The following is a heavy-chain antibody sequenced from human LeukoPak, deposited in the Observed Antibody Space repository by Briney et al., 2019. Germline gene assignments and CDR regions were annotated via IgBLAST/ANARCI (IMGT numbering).Heavy chain of an antibody. CDR1: GYTFTSYY. V-gene: IGHV1-46*01. CDR3: ASSYYDSSGYYYLFDY. CDR2: INPSGGST. J-gene: IGHJ4*02. D-gene: IGHD3-22*01. Sequence: ASVKVSCKASGYTFTSYYMHWVGQAPGQGLEWMGIINPSGGSTSYVQKFQGRVTMTRDTSTSTVYMELSSLRSEDTAVYYCASSYYDSSGYYYLFDYWGQGTLVTVSS.